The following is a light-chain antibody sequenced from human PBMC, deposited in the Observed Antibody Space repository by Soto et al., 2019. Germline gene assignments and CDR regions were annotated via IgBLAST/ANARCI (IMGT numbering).Light chain of an antibody. J-gene: IGKJ1*01. CDR1: QSVSSG. CDR2: GAS. CDR3: QQYNNWPRT. Sequence: EIVMTQSPSTLSVSPLERATLSFRASQSVSSGLAWYHQKPGQAPRLLIYGASTRATGIPARFSGSGSGTEFTLSINSLQSEDFAVYYCQQYNNWPRTFGQGTKVDIK. V-gene: IGKV3-15*01.